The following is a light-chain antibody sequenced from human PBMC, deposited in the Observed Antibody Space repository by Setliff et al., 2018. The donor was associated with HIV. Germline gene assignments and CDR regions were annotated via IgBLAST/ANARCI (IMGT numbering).Light chain of an antibody. V-gene: IGLV2-23*02. J-gene: IGLJ2*01. CDR1: SGDVGAYNR. Sequence: QSVLTQPPSVSGSPGQSVTISCTGTSGDVGAYNRVSWYQQAPGTAPKLMIYDVTKRPSGVSNRFSASKSGNTASLTISGLQAEDEAHYYCCSYAGGDTWIFGGGTKGTVL. CDR3: CSYAGGDTWI. CDR2: DVT.